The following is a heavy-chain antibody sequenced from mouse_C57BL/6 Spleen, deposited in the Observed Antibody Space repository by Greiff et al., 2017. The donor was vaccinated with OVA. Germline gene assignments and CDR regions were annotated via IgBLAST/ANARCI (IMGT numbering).Heavy chain of an antibody. Sequence: EVKLLESGPELVKPGASVKISCKASGYSFTGYYMHWVKQSHGNILDWIGYIYPYNGVSSYNQKFKGKATLTVDKSSSTAYMELRSLTSEDSAVYYCANLPTMVTPFAYWGQGTLVTVSA. J-gene: IGHJ3*01. D-gene: IGHD2-9*01. CDR1: GYSFTGYY. CDR3: ANLPTMVTPFAY. V-gene: IGHV1-31*01. CDR2: IYPYNGVS.